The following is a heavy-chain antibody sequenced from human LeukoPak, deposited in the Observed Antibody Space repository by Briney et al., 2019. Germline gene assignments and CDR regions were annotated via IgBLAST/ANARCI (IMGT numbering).Heavy chain of an antibody. CDR3: VKDLSSWLPGVFDY. J-gene: IGHJ4*02. CDR2: ISGGDANT. Sequence: PGGSLRLSCVASGFTFRLYAMNWVRQAPGKGLEWVSSISGGDANTYYADSVKGRFTISRDNSKNTLYLEMNSLTAEDTAVYFCVKDLSSWLPGVFDYWGQGTLVTVSS. D-gene: IGHD6-13*01. CDR1: GFTFRLYA. V-gene: IGHV3-23*01.